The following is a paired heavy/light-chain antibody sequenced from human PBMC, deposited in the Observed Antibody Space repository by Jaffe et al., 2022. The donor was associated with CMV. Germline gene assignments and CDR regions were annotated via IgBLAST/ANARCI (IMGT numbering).Light chain of an antibody. CDR1: TSDVGGYNF. Sequence: QSALTQPRSVSESPGQSVTISCTGTTSDVGGYNFVSWYQHHPGKAPKLMIYDVNKRPSGVPDRFSASKSGNTASLTISGLQAEDEADYYCCSYAGSYTLMFGGGTKLTVL. CDR2: DVN. V-gene: IGLV2-11*01. CDR3: CSYAGSYTLM. J-gene: IGLJ3*02.
Heavy chain of an antibody. Sequence: QLQLQESGPGLVKPSETLSLTCTVSGGSISSSSHYWGWIRQPPGKGLEWIGTIYYSGRTDYSPSLKSRVTISVDTSKNQFSLMLRSVTAADTAVYYCARLPDQGEVVGGRVIYYYYYMDVWGKGTTVTVSS. D-gene: IGHD2-15*01. J-gene: IGHJ6*03. CDR3: ARLPDQGEVVGGRVIYYYYYMDV. CDR1: GGSISSSSHY. CDR2: IYYSGRT. V-gene: IGHV4-39*01.